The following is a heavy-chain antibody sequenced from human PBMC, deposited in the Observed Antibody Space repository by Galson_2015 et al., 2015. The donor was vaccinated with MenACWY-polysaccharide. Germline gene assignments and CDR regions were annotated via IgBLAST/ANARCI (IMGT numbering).Heavy chain of an antibody. V-gene: IGHV3-23*01. CDR3: AKGISVPPGRAVCFDY. J-gene: IGHJ4*02. CDR2: ITVSGDNT. Sequence: SLRLSCAASGFTLTNYAMSWVRQTPGEGLEWVSAITVSGDNTYYADSVKGRFAISRHNSKNTLSLQMNSLRTEDTAVYYCAKGISVPPGRAVCFDYWGQGSRVTVSS. D-gene: IGHD2-2*01. CDR1: GFTLTNYA.